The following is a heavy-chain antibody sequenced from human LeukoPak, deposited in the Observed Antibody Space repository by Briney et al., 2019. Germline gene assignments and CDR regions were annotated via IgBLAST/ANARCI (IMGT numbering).Heavy chain of an antibody. CDR1: GGSVSSSSYF. V-gene: IGHV4-39*01. CDR3: SSGDYDLEDLLGC. CDR2: IYYSGST. J-gene: IGHJ4*02. Sequence: SETLSLTCTVSGGSVSSSSYFWGWVRQPPGKGLEWIGNIYYSGSTYYNPSLKSRVIISVDTSKNQFSLKLSSVTAADTAVYFCSSGDYDLEDLLGCWGQGTLVTVSS. D-gene: IGHD5-12*01.